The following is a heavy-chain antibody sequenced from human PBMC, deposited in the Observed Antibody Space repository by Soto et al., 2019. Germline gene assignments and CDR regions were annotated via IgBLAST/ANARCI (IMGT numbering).Heavy chain of an antibody. V-gene: IGHV3-33*01. D-gene: IGHD6-19*01. Sequence: GGSLRLSCAASGFTFSSYGMHWVRQAPGKGLEWVAVIWYDGSNKYYADSVKGRFTISRDNSKNTLYLQMNSLRAEDTAVYYCARGPAWGQGVIAVAGTPLERYYGMDVWGQGTTVTVSS. CDR1: GFTFSSYG. CDR3: ARGPAWGQGVIAVAGTPLERYYGMDV. J-gene: IGHJ6*02. CDR2: IWYDGSNK.